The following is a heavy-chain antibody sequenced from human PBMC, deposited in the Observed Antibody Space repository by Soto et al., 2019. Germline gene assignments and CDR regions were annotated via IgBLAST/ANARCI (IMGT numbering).Heavy chain of an antibody. D-gene: IGHD5-18*01. Sequence: QVQLVQSGAEVKKPGASVKVSCKASGYTFTSYGISWVRQAPGQELEWMGWISAYNGNTNYAQKLQGRVTMTTDTSTSTAYMELRSLRSDDTAVYYCARDLSVDTAMVTSSYYYYGMDVWGQGTTVTVSS. CDR2: ISAYNGNT. J-gene: IGHJ6*02. CDR3: ARDLSVDTAMVTSSYYYYGMDV. V-gene: IGHV1-18*04. CDR1: GYTFTSYG.